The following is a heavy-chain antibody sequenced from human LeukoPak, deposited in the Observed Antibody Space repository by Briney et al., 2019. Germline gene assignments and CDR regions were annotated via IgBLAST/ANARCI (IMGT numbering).Heavy chain of an antibody. Sequence: GGSLRLSCAASGFTFSSYAMSWVRQAPGKGLEWVSTISGSGGGTYYADSVKGRFTISRDNSKNTLYLLMNSLRAEDTAVYYCAKDRDVWGSLLDYWGQGTLVTVSS. D-gene: IGHD3-16*01. CDR3: AKDRDVWGSLLDY. CDR2: ISGSGGGT. V-gene: IGHV3-23*01. J-gene: IGHJ4*02. CDR1: GFTFSSYA.